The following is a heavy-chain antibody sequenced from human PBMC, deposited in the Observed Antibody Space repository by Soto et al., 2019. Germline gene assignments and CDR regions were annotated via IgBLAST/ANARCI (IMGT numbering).Heavy chain of an antibody. J-gene: IGHJ5*02. D-gene: IGHD2-21*01. CDR3: VRSGTARLLRHSWFDT. Sequence: EVQLVESGGGLVKPGGSLRLSCAASGFTFNTYDMNWVRQAPGKGLEWVSSITTSSAYIYYADSLKDRITISRDNAKNSLFLQMNSLSAEDTAVYYCVRSGTARLLRHSWFDTWGQGTLVNVSS. V-gene: IGHV3-21*01. CDR1: GFTFNTYD. CDR2: ITTSSAYI.